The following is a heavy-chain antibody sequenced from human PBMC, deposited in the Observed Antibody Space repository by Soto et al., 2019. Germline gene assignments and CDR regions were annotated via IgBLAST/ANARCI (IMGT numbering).Heavy chain of an antibody. Sequence: VQLVESGGGVVQPGRSLRLSCAASGFTFSSYSMNWVRQAPGKGLEWVSYISSSSSTIYYADSVKGRFTISRDNAKNSLYLQMNSLRDEDTAVYYCARDHTVTTPYYYYGMDVWGQGTTVTVSS. V-gene: IGHV3-48*02. CDR3: ARDHTVTTPYYYYGMDV. J-gene: IGHJ6*02. CDR1: GFTFSSYS. D-gene: IGHD4-17*01. CDR2: ISSSSSTI.